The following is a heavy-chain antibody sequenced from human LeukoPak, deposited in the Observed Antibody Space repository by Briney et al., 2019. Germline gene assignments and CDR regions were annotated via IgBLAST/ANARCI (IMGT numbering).Heavy chain of an antibody. D-gene: IGHD6-19*01. CDR2: ISYDGSNK. J-gene: IGHJ5*02. CDR1: GFTFSSYA. CDR3: ARGWEQWLFHNWFDP. Sequence: GGSLRLSCAASGFTFSSYAMHWVRQAPGKGLEWVAVISYDGSNKYYADSVKGRFTIPRDNSKNTLYLQMNSLRAEDTAVYYCARGWEQWLFHNWFDPWGQGTLVTVSS. V-gene: IGHV3-30-3*01.